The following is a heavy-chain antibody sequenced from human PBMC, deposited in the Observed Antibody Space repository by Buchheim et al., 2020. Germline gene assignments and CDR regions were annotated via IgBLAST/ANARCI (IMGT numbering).Heavy chain of an antibody. CDR2: IYHSGST. V-gene: IGHV4-4*02. D-gene: IGHD6-19*01. CDR3: ARFGGIAVAGTTNYYYYGMDV. CDR1: GGSISSSNW. J-gene: IGHJ6*02. Sequence: QVQLQESGPGLVKPSGTLSLTCAVSGGSISSSNWWSWVRQPPGKGLEWIGEIYHSGSTNYNPSLKSRVTISVDKSKNKFSLKLSSVTAADTAVYYCARFGGIAVAGTTNYYYYGMDVWGQGTT.